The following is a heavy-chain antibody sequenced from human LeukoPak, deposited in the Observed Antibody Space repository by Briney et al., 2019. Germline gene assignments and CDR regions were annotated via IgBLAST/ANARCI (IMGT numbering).Heavy chain of an antibody. Sequence: GGSLRLSCAASGFTFDNYDMSWVRQAPGKGLEWVSTISRGGGTTYTADSVRGRFTISRDNNKNTLYVQMNSLRVDDTAVYYCAKGGASGRFFDSWGQGTLVTVSS. V-gene: IGHV3-23*01. J-gene: IGHJ4*02. CDR2: ISRGGGTT. CDR1: GFTFDNYD. D-gene: IGHD1-26*01. CDR3: AKGGASGRFFDS.